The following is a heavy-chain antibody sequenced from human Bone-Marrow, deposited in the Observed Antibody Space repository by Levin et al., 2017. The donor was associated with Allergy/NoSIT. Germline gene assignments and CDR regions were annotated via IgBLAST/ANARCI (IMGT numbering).Heavy chain of an antibody. V-gene: IGHV3-21*04. Sequence: PGGSLRLSCVASGFSLSGYSMNWVRQAPGKGLEWVSTISGSGTYINYVDSVKGRFAISRDDAKNSVYLQMNSLRDEDTAGYYCARDQGLAWGQGVLVTVSS. J-gene: IGHJ5*02. CDR3: ARDQGLA. CDR1: GFSLSGYS. CDR2: ISGSGTYI.